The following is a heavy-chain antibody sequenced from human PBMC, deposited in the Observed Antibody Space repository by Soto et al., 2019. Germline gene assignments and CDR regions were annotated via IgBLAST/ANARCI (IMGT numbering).Heavy chain of an antibody. CDR1: GYTFTSYG. Sequence: QVQLVQSGAEVKKPGASVKVSCKASGYTFTSYGISWVRQAPGQGLEWMGWISAYNGNTNYAQKLQGRVTMTTDTSTSKAYMELRSLRSDDTAVYYCARVVKFYYDSSGYTPRYYFDYWGQGTLVTVSS. CDR2: ISAYNGNT. V-gene: IGHV1-18*01. D-gene: IGHD3-22*01. J-gene: IGHJ4*02. CDR3: ARVVKFYYDSSGYTPRYYFDY.